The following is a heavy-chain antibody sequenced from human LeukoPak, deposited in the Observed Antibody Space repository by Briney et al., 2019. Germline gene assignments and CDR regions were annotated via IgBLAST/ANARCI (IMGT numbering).Heavy chain of an antibody. Sequence: GSLRLSCAASGFTFSSYWMHWVRQAPGKGLVWVSRINSDGTSTSYADSVKGRFTVSRDNSKNMLYLQMNSLRAEDTAVYYCAHLGYDILTGYYNWGQGTLVFVSS. V-gene: IGHV3-74*01. CDR1: GFTFSSYW. D-gene: IGHD3-9*01. J-gene: IGHJ4*02. CDR2: INSDGTST. CDR3: AHLGYDILTGYYN.